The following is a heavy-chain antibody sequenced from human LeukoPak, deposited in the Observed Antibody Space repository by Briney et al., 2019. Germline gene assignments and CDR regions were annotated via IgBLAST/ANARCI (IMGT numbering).Heavy chain of an antibody. CDR3: ARTLQVAVDY. Sequence: GRSLRLSCAASGFTFSSYAMHWVRQAPGKGLEWVAVISYDGSNKYYADSVKGRFTISRDNSKNTLYLQMNSLRAEDTAVYYCARTLQVAVDYWGQGTLVTVSS. V-gene: IGHV3-30*04. D-gene: IGHD4-11*01. CDR1: GFTFSSYA. J-gene: IGHJ4*02. CDR2: ISYDGSNK.